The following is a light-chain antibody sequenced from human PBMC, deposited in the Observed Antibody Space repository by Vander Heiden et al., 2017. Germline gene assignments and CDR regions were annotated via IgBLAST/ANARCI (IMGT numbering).Light chain of an antibody. CDR2: EVS. V-gene: IGLV2-8*01. CDR3: SSYAGSNNLV. J-gene: IGLJ2*01. Sequence: QSALTQPPSASGSPGPSVTISCTGTSSDVGAYNYVSWYQQHPGKAPKLMIYEVSTRPSGVPDRFSGSKSGNTASLTVSGLQAEDEADYYCSSYAGSNNLVFGGGTKLTVL. CDR1: SSDVGAYNY.